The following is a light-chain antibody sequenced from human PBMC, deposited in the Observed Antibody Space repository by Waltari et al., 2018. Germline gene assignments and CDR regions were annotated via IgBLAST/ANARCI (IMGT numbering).Light chain of an antibody. CDR3: QNHERLPAM. J-gene: IGKJ1*01. CDR1: QSISRY. Sequence: SCRASQSISRYLAWYQQKPGQAPRLPIYAASSRATGIPDRFSGSGSGTDFSLTISRLEPEDFAVYYCQNHERLPAMFGQGTKVEIK. CDR2: AAS. V-gene: IGKV3-20*01.